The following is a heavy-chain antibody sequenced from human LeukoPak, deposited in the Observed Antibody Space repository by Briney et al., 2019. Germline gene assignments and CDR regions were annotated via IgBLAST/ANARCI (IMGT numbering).Heavy chain of an antibody. CDR3: ARGRLDGGYSYLYWFDP. V-gene: IGHV3-21*01. CDR1: GFTFNSYS. D-gene: IGHD5-18*01. J-gene: IGHJ5*02. CDR2: ISSSSSYI. Sequence: PGESLRLSCAASGFTFNSYSMIWVRQAPGKGLEWVSSISSSSSYIYYANSVKGRFTISRDNAKNSLYLQMSSLRGEDTAVYHCARGRLDGGYSYLYWFDPWGQGTLVTVSS.